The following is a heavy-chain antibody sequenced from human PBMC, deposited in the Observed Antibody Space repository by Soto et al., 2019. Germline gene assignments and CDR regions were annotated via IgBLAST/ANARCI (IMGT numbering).Heavy chain of an antibody. CDR3: VRDGSKTLRVWLDP. CDR1: GASIIGFY. Sequence: SETLSLTCTVSGASIIGFYWSWFRLCAGKGLECIGRICATGTTAYKPSLESRVMMSVDTNKKQFSLKLRSVSAAHTAVNYCVRDGSKTLRVWLDPWGEGILVTVSS. CDR2: ICATGTT. D-gene: IGHD2-2*03. V-gene: IGHV4-4*07. J-gene: IGHJ5*02.